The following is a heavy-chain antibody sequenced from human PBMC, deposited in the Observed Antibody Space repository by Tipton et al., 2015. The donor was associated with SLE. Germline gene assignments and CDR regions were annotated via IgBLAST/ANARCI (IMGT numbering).Heavy chain of an antibody. CDR2: ISTYNGNT. CDR1: GGTFSGYA. CDR3: AREVYSGSYYYYYGMDV. Sequence: QVQLVQSGAEVKKPGSSVKVSCKASGGTFSGYAIIWVRQAPGQGLEWMGWISTYNGNTHYAQNLQGRVTMTTYTSTSTAYMELRSLRSDDTAVYYCAREVYSGSYYYYYGMDVWGQGTTVTISS. V-gene: IGHV1-18*01. J-gene: IGHJ6*02. D-gene: IGHD3-10*01.